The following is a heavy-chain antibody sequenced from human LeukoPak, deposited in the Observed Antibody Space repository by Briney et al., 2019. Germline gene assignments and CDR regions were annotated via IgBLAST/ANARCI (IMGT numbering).Heavy chain of an antibody. CDR2: IIPILGIA. Sequence: SVTVSCKASGGTFSSYAISWVRQAPGQGLEWMGRIIPILGIANYAQKFQGRVTITADKSTSTAYMELSSLRSEDTAVYYCARDSDSGSYSGYFDYWGQGTLVTVSS. J-gene: IGHJ4*02. D-gene: IGHD1-26*01. V-gene: IGHV1-69*04. CDR1: GGTFSSYA. CDR3: ARDSDSGSYSGYFDY.